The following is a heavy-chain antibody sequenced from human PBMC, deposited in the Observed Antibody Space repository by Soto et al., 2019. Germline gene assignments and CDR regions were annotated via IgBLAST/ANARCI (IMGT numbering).Heavy chain of an antibody. CDR3: VRAAGYSGNDYVYYYGMDV. J-gene: IGHJ6*02. V-gene: IGHV3-33*01. CDR1: GFTFSSYG. Sequence: QVQLVESGGGVVQPGRSLRLSCAASGFTFSSYGMHWVRQAPGKGLEGVALVWYEGGNKYYADSVKGRFTISRDNSKNTLYLQMNSLRDEDTAVYYCVRAAGYSGNDYVYYYGMDVWGQGTTVTVSS. CDR2: VWYEGGNK. D-gene: IGHD5-12*01.